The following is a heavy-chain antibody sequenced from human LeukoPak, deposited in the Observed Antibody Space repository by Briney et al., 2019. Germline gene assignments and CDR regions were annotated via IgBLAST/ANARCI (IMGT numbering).Heavy chain of an antibody. J-gene: IGHJ4*02. CDR2: IYHSGST. CDR1: GGSISSYY. Sequence: SETLSLTCTVSGGSISSYYWSWIRQPPGKGLEWIGSIYHSGSTYYNPSLKSRVTISVDTSKNQFSLKLSSVTAADTAVYYCARQPGESWYYFDYWGQGTLVTVSS. V-gene: IGHV4-59*08. CDR3: ARQPGESWYYFDY. D-gene: IGHD6-13*01.